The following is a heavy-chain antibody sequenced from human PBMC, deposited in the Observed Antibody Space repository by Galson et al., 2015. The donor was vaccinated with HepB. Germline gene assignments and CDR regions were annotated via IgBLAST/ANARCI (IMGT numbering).Heavy chain of an antibody. CDR3: ATSGSTYYPGLDV. D-gene: IGHD1-14*01. J-gene: IGHJ6*02. V-gene: IGHV6-1*01. CDR1: GDSVSSNSAT. Sequence: CAISGDSVSSNSATWNWIRQSPSRGLEWLGRTYSRSTWSYDYAPSVRSRITINPDTSKNQFSLHLNSVTPEDTAVYYCATSGSTYYPGLDVWGQGTTVTVSS. CDR2: TYSRSTWSY.